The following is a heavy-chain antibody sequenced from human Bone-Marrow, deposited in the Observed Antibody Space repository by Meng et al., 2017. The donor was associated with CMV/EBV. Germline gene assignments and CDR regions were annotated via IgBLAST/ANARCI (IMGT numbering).Heavy chain of an antibody. Sequence: GESLKISCAASGFTFSSYGMHWVRQAPGKGLEWVSSISSSSSYIYYADSVKGRFTISRDNSTNTLYLQMNSLRPEDTPAYYCAKDRNVIVPTTRYFQYWGQGTLVTVSS. J-gene: IGHJ1*01. CDR1: GFTFSSYG. V-gene: IGHV3-21*04. CDR3: AKDRNVIVPTTRYFQY. D-gene: IGHD4/OR15-4a*01. CDR2: ISSSSSYI.